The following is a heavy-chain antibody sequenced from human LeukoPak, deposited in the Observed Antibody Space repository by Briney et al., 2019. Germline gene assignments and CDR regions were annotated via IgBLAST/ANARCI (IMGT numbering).Heavy chain of an antibody. CDR1: GFTFSSYG. J-gene: IGHJ4*02. V-gene: IGHV3-30*02. D-gene: IGHD3-22*01. CDR3: ACDMYYYDSSGYYQDY. CDR2: IRYDGSNK. Sequence: GGSLRLSCAASGFTFSSYGMHWVRQAPGKGLEWVAFIRYDGSNKYYADSVKGRFTISRDNSKNTLYLQMNSLRAEDTAVYYCACDMYYYDSSGYYQDYWGQGTLVTVSS.